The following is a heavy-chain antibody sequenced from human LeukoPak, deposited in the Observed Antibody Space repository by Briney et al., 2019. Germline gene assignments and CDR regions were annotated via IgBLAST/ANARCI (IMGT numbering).Heavy chain of an antibody. CDR2: INPNSGGT. V-gene: IGHV1-2*02. Sequence: ASVKVSCKASGYTFTGYYMHWVRQAPGQGLESMGWINPNSGGTNYAQKFQGRVTMTRDTSISTAYMELSRLRSDDTAVYYCARGEDTAMVSPGFDYWGQGTLVTVSS. CDR3: ARGEDTAMVSPGFDY. J-gene: IGHJ4*02. CDR1: GYTFTGYY. D-gene: IGHD5-18*01.